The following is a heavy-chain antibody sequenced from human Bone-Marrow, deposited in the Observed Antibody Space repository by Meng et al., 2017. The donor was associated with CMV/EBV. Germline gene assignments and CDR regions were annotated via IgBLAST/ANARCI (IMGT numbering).Heavy chain of an antibody. CDR1: GGSISSSSYY. CDR2: IYYSGST. CDR3: ARDSSISARTIDY. Sequence: SETLSLTCTVSGGSISSSSYYWGWIRQPPGKGLEWIGSIYYSGSTYYNPSLKSRVTISVDTFKNPFSLKLSSVTAADTAVYYCARDSSISARTIDYWGQGTLVTVSS. J-gene: IGHJ4*02. V-gene: IGHV4-39*07. D-gene: IGHD6-6*01.